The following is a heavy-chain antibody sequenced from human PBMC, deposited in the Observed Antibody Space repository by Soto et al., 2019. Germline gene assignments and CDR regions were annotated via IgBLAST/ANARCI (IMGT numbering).Heavy chain of an antibody. CDR2: IIPILGIA. CDR3: ARGYYYDSSGYYDY. Sequence: SVKVSCKASGGTFSSYTISWVRQAPGQGLEWMGRIIPILGIANYAQKFQGRVTITADKSTSTAHMALSSLRSEDTAVCYCARGYYYDSSGYYDYWGQGTLVTVSS. J-gene: IGHJ4*02. CDR1: GGTFSSYT. D-gene: IGHD3-22*01. V-gene: IGHV1-69*02.